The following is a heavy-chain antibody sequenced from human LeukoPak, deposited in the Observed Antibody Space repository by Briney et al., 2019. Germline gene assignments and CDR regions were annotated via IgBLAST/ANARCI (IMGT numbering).Heavy chain of an antibody. J-gene: IGHJ4*02. CDR2: ISSSSSYI. D-gene: IGHD2-8*02. V-gene: IGHV3-21*01. CDR3: ARVSSGYFDY. CDR1: GFTFSTYR. Sequence: GGSLRLSCAASGFTFSTYRMNWVRQAPGKGLEWVSSISSSSSYIYYADSVKGRFTISRDNAENSLYLQMNSLRAEDTAVYYCARVSSGYFDYWGQGTLVTVSS.